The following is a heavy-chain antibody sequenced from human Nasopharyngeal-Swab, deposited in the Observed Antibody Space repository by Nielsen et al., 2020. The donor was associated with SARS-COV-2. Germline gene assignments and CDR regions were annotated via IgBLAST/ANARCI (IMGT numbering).Heavy chain of an antibody. V-gene: IGHV6-1*01. D-gene: IGHD4-17*01. CDR3: ARARGAYGDYYYYYYTDV. Sequence: IRQSPSRGLEWLGRTYYRSKWYNDYAVSVKSRTTINPDTSKNQFSLHLNSVTPEDTAVYYCARARGAYGDYYYYYYTDVWGKGTTVTVSS. CDR2: TYYRSKWYN. J-gene: IGHJ6*03.